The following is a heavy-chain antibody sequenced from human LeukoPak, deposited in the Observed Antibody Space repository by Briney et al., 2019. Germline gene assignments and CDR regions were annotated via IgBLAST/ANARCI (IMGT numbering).Heavy chain of an antibody. CDR3: AKEGAYPIITYDS. Sequence: GGSLRLYCAASGFTCCSYWLNWVRQAPGPGLQLLTNIKQDGTEKFYVDSVKGRFTISRDNAKNSLYLQMNSLRAEDTAVYYCAKEGAYPIITYDSWGQGTLAAVSS. J-gene: IGHJ5*01. V-gene: IGHV3-7*01. D-gene: IGHD3-10*01. CDR2: IKQDGTEK. CDR1: GFTCCSYW.